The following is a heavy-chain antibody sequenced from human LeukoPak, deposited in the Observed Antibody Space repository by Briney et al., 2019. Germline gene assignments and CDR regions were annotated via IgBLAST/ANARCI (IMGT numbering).Heavy chain of an antibody. Sequence: PGGSLRLSCAASGFTLSSYSMNWVRQAPGKGLEWVSYISSSSGTIYYADSLKGRFTISRDNAKKSLYLQMNSLRDEDTAVYYCARGVRYLDYWGQGTLVTVSS. CDR2: ISSSSGTI. J-gene: IGHJ4*02. CDR3: ARGVRYLDY. CDR1: GFTLSSYS. V-gene: IGHV3-48*02. D-gene: IGHD3-10*01.